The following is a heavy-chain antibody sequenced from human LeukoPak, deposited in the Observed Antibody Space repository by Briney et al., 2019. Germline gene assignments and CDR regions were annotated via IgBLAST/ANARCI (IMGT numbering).Heavy chain of an antibody. J-gene: IGHJ4*02. CDR3: ANSSPGIAAAGHLSEGDY. D-gene: IGHD6-13*01. Sequence: SGGSLRLSCAASGFTFSSYAMSWVRQAPGKGLEWVSAISGSGGSTYYADSVKGRFTISRDNSKNTLYLQMNSLRAEDTAVYYCANSSPGIAAAGHLSEGDYWGQGTLVTVSS. CDR1: GFTFSSYA. V-gene: IGHV3-23*01. CDR2: ISGSGGST.